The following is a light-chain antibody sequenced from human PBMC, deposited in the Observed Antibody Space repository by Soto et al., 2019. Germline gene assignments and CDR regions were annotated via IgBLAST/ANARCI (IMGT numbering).Light chain of an antibody. CDR1: KLGDKY. J-gene: IGLJ1*01. CDR3: QAWDSNTANV. Sequence: SYELTQPPSVSVSPGQTASITCSGDKLGDKYVCWYQQKPGQSPVLVIYQDTKRPSGIPERFSGSNSGNTATLTISGTQAVDEADYYCQAWDSNTANVFGTGTKLTV. V-gene: IGLV3-1*01. CDR2: QDT.